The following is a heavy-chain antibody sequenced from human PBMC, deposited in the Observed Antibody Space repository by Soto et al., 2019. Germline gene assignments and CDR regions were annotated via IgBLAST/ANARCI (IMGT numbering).Heavy chain of an antibody. Sequence: PSETLSLTCTVSGGSISSGGYYWSWIRQHPGKGLEWIGYIYYSGSTYYNQSLKSRVTISVDTSKNQFSLKLSSVTAADTAVYYCARGQYDILTGYLPLGWFDPWGQGTLVTVSS. CDR2: IYYSGST. CDR1: GGSISSGGYY. CDR3: ARGQYDILTGYLPLGWFDP. D-gene: IGHD3-9*01. J-gene: IGHJ5*02. V-gene: IGHV4-31*03.